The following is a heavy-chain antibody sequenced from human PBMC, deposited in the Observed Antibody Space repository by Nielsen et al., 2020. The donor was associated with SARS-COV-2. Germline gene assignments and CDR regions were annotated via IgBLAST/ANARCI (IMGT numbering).Heavy chain of an antibody. CDR2: VSAYNGNT. J-gene: IGHJ4*02. CDR3: ATGLGSGYYNY. V-gene: IGHV1-18*04. CDR1: GFTFSRHD. Sequence: ASVKVSCKGSGFTFSRHDHGITWVRQAPGQGLEWMGWVSAYNGNTNNAQKFQGRVTMTIDTSTSTAYVELRSLRSDDTAMYYCATGLGSGYYNYWGQGSLVTVSS. D-gene: IGHD6-25*01.